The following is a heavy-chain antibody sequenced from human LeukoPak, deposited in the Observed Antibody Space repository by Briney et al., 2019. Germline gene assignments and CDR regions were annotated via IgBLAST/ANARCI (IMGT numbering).Heavy chain of an antibody. Sequence: SETLSLTCTVSGGSISSYYWSWIRQPPGEGLEYIGYISRSGNTYYNPSLKSRVTISVDKSKNQFSLKLSSVTAADTAAYYCARDYATTCLFDYWGQGALVTVSS. J-gene: IGHJ4*02. CDR3: ARDYATTCLFDY. CDR2: ISRSGNT. CDR1: GGSISSYY. V-gene: IGHV4-59*12. D-gene: IGHD2-2*01.